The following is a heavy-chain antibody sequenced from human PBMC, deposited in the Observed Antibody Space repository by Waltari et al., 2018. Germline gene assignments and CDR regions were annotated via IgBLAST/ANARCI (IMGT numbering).Heavy chain of an antibody. CDR2: RYFTGTT. V-gene: IGHV4-39*01. CDR3: AGTDLHTKIAFDS. CDR1: GASVASAAPY. D-gene: IGHD2-21*01. J-gene: IGHJ4*02. Sequence: QVRLRESGPGLVKPSETLSLTCAVSGASVASAAPYWGWIRQSPERGLEWIGTRYFTGTTHYNPSLRSRVTISADTSRDQFSVRVNSVTAADTAVYYCAGTDLHTKIAFDSWGQGTQVTVSA.